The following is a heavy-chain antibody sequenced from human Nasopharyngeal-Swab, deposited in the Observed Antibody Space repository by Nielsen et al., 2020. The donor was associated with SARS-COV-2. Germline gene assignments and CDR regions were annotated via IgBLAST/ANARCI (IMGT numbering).Heavy chain of an antibody. J-gene: IGHJ6*02. V-gene: IGHV3-73*01. D-gene: IGHD3-10*01. CDR1: GFTFSGSA. CDR2: IRSKANSYAT. Sequence: GESLKISCAASGFTFSGSAMHWVRQASGQGLEWVGRIRSKANSYATAYAASVKGRFTISRDDSKNTAYLQMNSLKTEDTAVYYCTRALEGSGPSSYYGMDVWGQGTTVTVSS. CDR3: TRALEGSGPSSYYGMDV.